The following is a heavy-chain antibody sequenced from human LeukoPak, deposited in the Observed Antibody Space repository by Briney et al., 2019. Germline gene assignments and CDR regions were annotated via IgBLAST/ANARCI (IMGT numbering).Heavy chain of an antibody. J-gene: IGHJ6*02. Sequence: SGTLSLTCTVSGGSISSYYWSWIRQPPGKGLEWIGYIYYSGSTNYNPSLKSRVTISVDTSKNQFSLKLSSVTAADTAVYYCARSYGSGSYYSLTGSYYYYGMDVWGQGTTVTVSS. CDR1: GGSISSYY. D-gene: IGHD3-10*01. CDR2: IYYSGST. CDR3: ARSYGSGSYYSLTGSYYYYGMDV. V-gene: IGHV4-59*01.